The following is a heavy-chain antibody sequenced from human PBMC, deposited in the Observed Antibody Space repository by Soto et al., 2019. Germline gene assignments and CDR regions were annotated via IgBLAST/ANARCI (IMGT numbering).Heavy chain of an antibody. J-gene: IGHJ4*02. D-gene: IGHD3-22*01. CDR1: GFTYSLYS. V-gene: IGHV3-21*01. Sequence: GGSLRLSCAASGFTYSLYSMIWVRQAPGKGLEWVSSISSSSSYIYYADSMKGRFTLSRDNAQNSLYLQMNSLRVDDTAVYYCVRARATDSRPDYWGQGTLVTVSS. CDR3: VRARATDSRPDY. CDR2: ISSSSSYI.